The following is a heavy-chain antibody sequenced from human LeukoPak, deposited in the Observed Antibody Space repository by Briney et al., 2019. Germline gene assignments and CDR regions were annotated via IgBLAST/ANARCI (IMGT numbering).Heavy chain of an antibody. J-gene: IGHJ3*01. CDR1: GFSLSTSGVS. V-gene: IGHV2-5*02. D-gene: IGHD6-19*01. Sequence: EPAPTLVKPTQTLTLTCTFSGFSLSTSGVSVGWIRQPPGKALEWLALIYWDDDKHYNPSLRSRLTTTKDTAKNQVVLTMSDMDPVDTATYYCAHRRKRSSGWSGGAFDVWGQGTMVTVSS. CDR2: IYWDDDK. CDR3: AHRRKRSSGWSGGAFDV.